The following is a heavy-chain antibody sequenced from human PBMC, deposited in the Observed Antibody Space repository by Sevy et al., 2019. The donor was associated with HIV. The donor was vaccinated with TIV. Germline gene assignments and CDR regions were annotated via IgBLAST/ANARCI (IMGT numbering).Heavy chain of an antibody. CDR2: IYYSGST. D-gene: IGHD1-7*01. V-gene: IGHV4-31*03. J-gene: IGHJ4*02. CDR3: ARRGTGTSPFDS. Sequence: SETLSLTCTVSGGSISSGGYYWTWIRQHPGKGLEWIGYIYYSGSTYYNPSLKSRVTISVDTSKNQFSLKLSSVTAAETAVYYCARRGTGTSPFDSWGQGTLVTVSS. CDR1: GGSISSGGYY.